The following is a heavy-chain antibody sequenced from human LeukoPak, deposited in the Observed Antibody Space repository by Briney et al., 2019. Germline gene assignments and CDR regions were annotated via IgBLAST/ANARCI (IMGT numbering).Heavy chain of an antibody. D-gene: IGHD3-22*01. CDR1: GGTFSSYA. J-gene: IGHJ3*02. CDR3: ASQGVDYYDSSRNAFDI. V-gene: IGHV1-69*04. Sequence: SVKVSCKASGGTFSSYAISWVRQAPGQGLEWMGRIIPIFGIANYAQKFQGRVTITADKSTSTAYMELSSLRSEATAVYYCASQGVDYYDSSRNAFDIWGQGTMVTVSS. CDR2: IIPIFGIA.